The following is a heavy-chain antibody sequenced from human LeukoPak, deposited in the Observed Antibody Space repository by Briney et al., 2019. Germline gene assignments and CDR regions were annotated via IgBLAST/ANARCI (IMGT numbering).Heavy chain of an antibody. CDR1: GFTFSTYW. CDR3: ARDAYYGSGSPQNY. Sequence: GGSLRLSCATSGFTFSTYWMSWVRHAPGEGLEWVANIKQDGSEKHYVDSVKDRFTISRDNTKNLLYLQMNSLRAEDTSVYYCARDAYYGSGSPQNYWGQGTLVTVSS. J-gene: IGHJ4*02. CDR2: IKQDGSEK. V-gene: IGHV3-7*01. D-gene: IGHD3-10*01.